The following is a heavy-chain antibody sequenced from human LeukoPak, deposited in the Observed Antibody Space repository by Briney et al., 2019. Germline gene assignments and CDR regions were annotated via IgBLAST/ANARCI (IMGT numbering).Heavy chain of an antibody. J-gene: IGHJ6*03. V-gene: IGHV4-59*01. CDR2: IYYSGST. CDR1: GGSISSYY. CDR3: ARGDILRAEYYYCYLDV. Sequence: SETLSLTCTVSGGSISSYYWSWIRQPPGKGLEWLGYIYYSGSTNYNPSRKSRVTISVATSKNQCSLKLSSVTAADTAVYYCARGDILRAEYYYCYLDVWGKGTTVTVSS.